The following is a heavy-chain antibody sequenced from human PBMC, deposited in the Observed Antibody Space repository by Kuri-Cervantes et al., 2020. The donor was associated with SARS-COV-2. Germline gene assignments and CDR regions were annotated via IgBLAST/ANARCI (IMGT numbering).Heavy chain of an antibody. CDR3: ARAGIAVALAEFDY. CDR1: GYTFTSYG. J-gene: IGHJ4*02. CDR2: ISAYNGNT. D-gene: IGHD6-19*01. V-gene: IGHV1-18*01. Sequence: ASVKVSCKASGYTFTSYGISWVRQAPGQGLEWMGWISAYNGNTNYAQKLQGRVTMTTDTSTSTAYMELRSLRSDDTAVYHCARAGIAVALAEFDYWGQGTLVTVSS.